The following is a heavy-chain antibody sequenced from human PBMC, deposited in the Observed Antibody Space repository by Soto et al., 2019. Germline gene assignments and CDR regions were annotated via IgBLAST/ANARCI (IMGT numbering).Heavy chain of an antibody. D-gene: IGHD3-10*01. Sequence: EVQLVESGGGLVEPGGSLRLSCAASGFSFSSYTMNWVRQAPGKWLEWVSFISTSSSDIHYADSVKGRFTISRDNAENSLYLQMNSLRADDTAVYYCARDGGGYATGWFGNWGQGTLVTVSS. CDR3: ARDGGGYATGWFGN. CDR1: GFSFSSYT. V-gene: IGHV3-21*01. CDR2: ISTSSSDI. J-gene: IGHJ4*02.